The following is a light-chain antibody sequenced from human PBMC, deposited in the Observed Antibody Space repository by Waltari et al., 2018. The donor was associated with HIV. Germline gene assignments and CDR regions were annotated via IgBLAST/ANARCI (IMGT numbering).Light chain of an antibody. CDR3: QQYDNLLIFT. V-gene: IGKV1-33*01. CDR2: DAS. Sequence: DIQMTQSPSSLSASVGDRVTITCQASKDISNYLNWYQQKPGKAPKLLIYDASNLETGVPSRFSGSGSGTDFTFTISSLQPEDIATYYCQQYDNLLIFTFGPGTKVDIK. J-gene: IGKJ3*01. CDR1: KDISNY.